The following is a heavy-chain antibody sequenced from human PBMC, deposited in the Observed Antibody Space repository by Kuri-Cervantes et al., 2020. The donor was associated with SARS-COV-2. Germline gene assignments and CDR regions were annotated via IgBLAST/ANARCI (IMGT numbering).Heavy chain of an antibody. D-gene: IGHD1-20*01. CDR1: GYTFTGYY. CDR2: INPNSGGT. V-gene: IGHV1-2*02. Sequence: ASVKVSCKASGYTFTGYYMHWVRQAPGQGLEWMGWINPNSGGTNYAQKPQGRVTMTTDTSTSTAYMELRSLRSDDTAVYYCASSGITGSVYYYMDVWGKGTTVTVSS. J-gene: IGHJ6*03. CDR3: ASSGITGSVYYYMDV.